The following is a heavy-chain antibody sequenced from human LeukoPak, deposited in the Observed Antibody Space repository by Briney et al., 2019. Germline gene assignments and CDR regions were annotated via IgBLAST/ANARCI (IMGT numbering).Heavy chain of an antibody. CDR2: IYYSGST. J-gene: IGHJ4*02. CDR1: GGSISSHY. Sequence: PSETLSLTCTVSGGSISSHYWSWIRQPPGKGLEWIGYIYYSGSTNYNPSLKSRVTISVDTSKNQFSLKLSSVTAADTAVYYCARGVLVTFWGQGTLVTVSS. V-gene: IGHV4-59*11. CDR3: ARGVLVTF. D-gene: IGHD2-21*02.